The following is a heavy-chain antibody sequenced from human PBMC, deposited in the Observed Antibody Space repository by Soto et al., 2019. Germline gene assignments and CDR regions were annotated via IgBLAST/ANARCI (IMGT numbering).Heavy chain of an antibody. CDR3: AREEMAGYNRGLDY. CDR1: GGSFSGYY. J-gene: IGHJ4*02. CDR2: INHSGST. V-gene: IGHV4-34*01. Sequence: SETLSLTCAVYGGSFSGYYWTWIRQPPGTGLEWIGEINHSGSTNYNPSLKSRVTISVDTSKNQFSLKLSSVTAADTAVYYCAREEMAGYNRGLDYWGQGTLVTAPQ. D-gene: IGHD5-12*01.